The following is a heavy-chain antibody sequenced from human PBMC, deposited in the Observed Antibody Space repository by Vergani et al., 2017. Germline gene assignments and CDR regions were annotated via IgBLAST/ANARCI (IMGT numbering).Heavy chain of an antibody. D-gene: IGHD4-23*01. V-gene: IGHV4-39*01. Sequence: QLQLQQSGPGLVKPSETLFLTCTVSADSISSGSYYWGWIRQPPGKSLEWIGSIYYSWLTYYNPSLKSRVAISVDTSQNQFSLKVTSVTAADTAVYFCERVGSTATVVTSGGNYYYYGMYVWGQGTVIIVS. CDR1: ADSISSGSYY. CDR2: IYYSWLT. CDR3: ERVGSTATVVTSGGNYYYYGMYV. J-gene: IGHJ6*02.